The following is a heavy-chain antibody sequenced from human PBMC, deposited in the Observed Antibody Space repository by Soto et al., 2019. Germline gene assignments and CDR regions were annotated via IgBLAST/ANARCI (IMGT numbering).Heavy chain of an antibody. V-gene: IGHV1-69*13. J-gene: IGHJ6*02. Sequence: EASVKVSCKASGGTFSSYAISWVRQAPGQGLEWMGGIIPIFGTANYAQKFQGRVTITADESTSTAYMELSSLRSEDTAVYYCARSSELYYYYGMDVWGQGTTVTVSS. CDR2: IIPIFGTA. CDR1: GGTFSSYA. CDR3: ARSSELYYYYGMDV. D-gene: IGHD3-10*01.